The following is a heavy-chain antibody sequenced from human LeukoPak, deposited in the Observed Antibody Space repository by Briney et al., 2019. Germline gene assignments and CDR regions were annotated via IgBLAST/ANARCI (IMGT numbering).Heavy chain of an antibody. D-gene: IGHD3-16*01. V-gene: IGHV3-72*01. Sequence: GGSLRLSCAASGFSFSDYILDWVRQAPGKGLEWVGRIRRGTNSYTTEYAASVKGRFIISRDDSQNSLCLHMNSLKTEDTAVYHCTRDGGEGGNSAFDIWGQGTMATVSS. CDR1: GFSFSDYI. J-gene: IGHJ3*02. CDR2: IRRGTNSYTT. CDR3: TRDGGEGGNSAFDI.